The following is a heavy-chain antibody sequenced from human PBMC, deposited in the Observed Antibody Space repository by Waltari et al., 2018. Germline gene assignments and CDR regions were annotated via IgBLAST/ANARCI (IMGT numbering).Heavy chain of an antibody. J-gene: IGHJ4*02. CDR3: ARSFSARPPFDY. Sequence: QVQLQESGPGLVKPSETLSLTCTVSGGSISSYYWSWIRQPPGKGLEWIGDIYYSGSTNYNPSLKSRVTISVDTSKNQFSLKLSSVTAADTAVYYCARSFSARPPFDYWGQGTLVTVSS. CDR1: GGSISSYY. V-gene: IGHV4-59*01. CDR2: IYYSGST. D-gene: IGHD6-19*01.